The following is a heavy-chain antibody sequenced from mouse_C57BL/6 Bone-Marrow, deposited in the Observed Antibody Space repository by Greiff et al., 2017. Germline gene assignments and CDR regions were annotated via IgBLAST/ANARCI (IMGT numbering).Heavy chain of an antibody. V-gene: IGHV1-47*01. D-gene: IGHD1-1*01. Sequence: QVQLQQSGAELVKPGASVKMSCKASGYTFTTSPIEWMKQNHGKSLEWIGNFHPYNDDTTYNEKFKGKATLTVDKSSSTVYLELRRITSDDSAVYYCARDNYYGSSWDYLDYWGQGTTLTVSS. J-gene: IGHJ2*01. CDR3: ARDNYYGSSWDYLDY. CDR2: FHPYNDDT. CDR1: GYTFTTSP.